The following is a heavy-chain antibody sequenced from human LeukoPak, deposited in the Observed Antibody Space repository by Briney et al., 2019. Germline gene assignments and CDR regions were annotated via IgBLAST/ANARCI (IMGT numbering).Heavy chain of an antibody. CDR1: GGSFSGYY. CDR2: INHSGST. D-gene: IGHD4-17*01. J-gene: IGHJ3*02. Sequence: SETLSLTCAVYGGSFSGYYWSWVRQPPGKGLEWIGEINHSGSTNYNPSLKSRVTISVDKSKNQFSLKLSSVTAADTAVYYCARDGETTVTTSGAFDIWGQGTMVTVSS. V-gene: IGHV4-34*01. CDR3: ARDGETTVTTSGAFDI.